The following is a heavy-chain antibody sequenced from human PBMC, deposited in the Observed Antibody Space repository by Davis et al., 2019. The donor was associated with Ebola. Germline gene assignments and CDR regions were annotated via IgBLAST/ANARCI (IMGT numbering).Heavy chain of an antibody. CDR3: ARHGYSGHDYRAYFYGMDV. D-gene: IGHD5-12*01. CDR1: GFTFSSYG. Sequence: GESLKIPCAALGFTFSSYGMHWVRQAPGKGLEWVAVIWYDERNKYYTDSVKGRLTISRDNSKNTLYLQMNSLRAEDTAVYYCARHGYSGHDYRAYFYGMDVWGQGTTVTVSS. V-gene: IGHV3-33*01. CDR2: IWYDERNK. J-gene: IGHJ6*02.